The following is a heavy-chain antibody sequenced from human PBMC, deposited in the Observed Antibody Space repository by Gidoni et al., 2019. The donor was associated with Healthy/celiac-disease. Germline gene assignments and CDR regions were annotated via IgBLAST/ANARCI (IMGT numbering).Heavy chain of an antibody. V-gene: IGHV1-69*01. J-gene: IGHJ5*02. CDR2: IIPILGTA. CDR3: ARSTITMIVVTWWFDP. CDR1: GGTFSRYA. Sequence: QVQLVQSGAEVKKPGSSVKVSCKASGGTFSRYAISWGRQAPGQGLEWMGGIIPILGTANYAQKFQGRVTITADESTSTAYMELSSLRSEDTAVYYCARSTITMIVVTWWFDPWGQGTLVTVSS. D-gene: IGHD3-22*01.